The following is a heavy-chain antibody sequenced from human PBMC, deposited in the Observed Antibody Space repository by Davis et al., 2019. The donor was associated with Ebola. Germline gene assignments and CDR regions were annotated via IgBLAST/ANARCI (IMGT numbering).Heavy chain of an antibody. CDR1: GGSISSYY. V-gene: IGHV4-59*08. CDR3: ARSSLPFYYYGMDV. CDR2: FYYSGST. Sequence: SETLSLTCTVSGGSISSYYWSWIRQPPGKGLEWIGYFYYSGSTNYSPSLKSRVTISVDTSKNHFSLKLSSVTAADTAVYYCARSSLPFYYYGMDVWGQGTTVTVS. J-gene: IGHJ6*02.